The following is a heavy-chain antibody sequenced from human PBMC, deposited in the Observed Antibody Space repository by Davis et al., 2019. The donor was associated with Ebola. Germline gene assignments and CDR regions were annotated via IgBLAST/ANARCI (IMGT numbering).Heavy chain of an antibody. CDR1: GYIFSNYD. CDR3: ARDLGMATIMFDY. D-gene: IGHD5-24*01. V-gene: IGHV1-8*01. Sequence: ASVKVSCKASGYIFSNYDINWVRQASGQGLEWMGWVNPYSGHTGYVEKFKGRVTMTGDPSISTAYMELSSLRSEDTAVYYCARDLGMATIMFDYWGQGTLVTVSS. CDR2: VNPYSGHT. J-gene: IGHJ4*02.